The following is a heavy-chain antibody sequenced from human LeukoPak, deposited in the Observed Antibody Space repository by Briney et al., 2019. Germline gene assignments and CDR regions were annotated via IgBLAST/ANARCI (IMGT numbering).Heavy chain of an antibody. V-gene: IGHV3-23*01. D-gene: IGHD1-26*01. CDR1: GFTFSSSA. CDR3: ARGGSYQPFDH. Sequence: PGGSLRLSCATSGFTFSSSAMSWVRQAPGKGLEWVSGSRGSDAGTYHAESVKGRFTISRDNSKNMLYLQMNRLRAEDTAVYYCARGGSYQPFDHWGQGTLVTVSS. J-gene: IGHJ4*02. CDR2: SRGSDAGT.